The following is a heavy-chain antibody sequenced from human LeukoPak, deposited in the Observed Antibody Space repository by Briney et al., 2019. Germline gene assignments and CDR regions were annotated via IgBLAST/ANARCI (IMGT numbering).Heavy chain of an antibody. Sequence: SVWLSFTASGVAFTIDAISWVRQAPGQGLGWMGGIIPIFGRANYAQKVQGRVTITADESTSTAYMELSSLRSEDTAVYYCAREDRRDNGNERWFDPWGQGTLVTVSS. J-gene: IGHJ5*02. CDR3: AREDRRDNGNERWFDP. D-gene: IGHD1-1*01. CDR1: GVAFTIDA. V-gene: IGHV1-69*13. CDR2: IIPIFGRA.